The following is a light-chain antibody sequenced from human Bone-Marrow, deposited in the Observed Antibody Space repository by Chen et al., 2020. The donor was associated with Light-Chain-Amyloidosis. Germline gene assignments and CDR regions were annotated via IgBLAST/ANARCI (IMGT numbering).Light chain of an antibody. CDR2: GAS. V-gene: IGKV3-15*01. Sequence: VMTQSPVALSVSPGDTATLSCRASQSVRGNLAWYQQRPGQAHRLLIYGASARATGIPARFSGSGFETDFTLTISTIQSEDFAVYYCQQYNNWPLTFGQGTRVDIK. J-gene: IGKJ1*01. CDR3: QQYNNWPLT. CDR1: QSVRGN.